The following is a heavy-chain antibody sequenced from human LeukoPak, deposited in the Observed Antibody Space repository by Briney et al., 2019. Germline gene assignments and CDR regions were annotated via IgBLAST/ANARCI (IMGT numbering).Heavy chain of an antibody. CDR1: GYTFTSYD. J-gene: IGHJ1*01. CDR2: MNPNSGNT. Sequence: ASVKVSCKASGYTFTSYDINWVRQATGQGLEWMGWMNPNSGNTGYAQKFQGRVTITRNTSISTAYMELSSLRSEDTAVYYCARPLAGGRYYYDSSDYYLPGDFQHWGQGTLVIVSS. CDR3: ARPLAGGRYYYDSSDYYLPGDFQH. V-gene: IGHV1-8*03. D-gene: IGHD3-22*01.